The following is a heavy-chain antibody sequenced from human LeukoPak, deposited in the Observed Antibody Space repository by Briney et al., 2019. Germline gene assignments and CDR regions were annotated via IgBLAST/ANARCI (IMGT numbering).Heavy chain of an antibody. Sequence: PGGSLRLSCAASRFTFSDHYMDWVRQAPGKGLEWVARIRNRAKSYTTQYATSVKDRFTISRDDSRNSVYMQMNSLKTEDTAVYFCARVGDYYDTRGFSSDAFDIWGLGTMVTVSS. CDR1: RFTFSDHY. J-gene: IGHJ3*02. CDR3: ARVGDYYDTRGFSSDAFDI. V-gene: IGHV3-72*01. CDR2: IRNRAKSYTT. D-gene: IGHD3-22*01.